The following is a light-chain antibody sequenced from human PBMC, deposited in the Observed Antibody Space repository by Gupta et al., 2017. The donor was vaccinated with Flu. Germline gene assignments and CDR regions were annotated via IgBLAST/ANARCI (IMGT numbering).Light chain of an antibody. CDR3: SSDTSSYTFV. J-gene: IGLJ1*01. V-gene: IGLV2-18*02. CDR1: GSAVGTYNR. CDR2: EVS. Sequence: QSARTEPPSVSGSPGQSATISCTGTGSAVGTYNRVSWYRQPPGTAPKLIIYEVSNRPSGVPDRFSGSKSGNTASLTISGPQGEDEADYYCSSDTSSYTFVFGTGTKVTVL.